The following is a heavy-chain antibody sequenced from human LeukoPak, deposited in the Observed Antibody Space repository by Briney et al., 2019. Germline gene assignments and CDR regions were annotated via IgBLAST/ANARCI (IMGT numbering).Heavy chain of an antibody. Sequence: ASVKVSCKASGYTFTSYAMNWVRQAPGQGLEWMGWINTNTGNPTYAQGFTGRFVFSLDTSVSTAYLQISSLKAEDTAVYYCAREGAMAGTLNYYYYYYMDVWGKGTTVTVSS. CDR1: GYTFTSYA. V-gene: IGHV7-4-1*02. CDR2: INTNTGNP. D-gene: IGHD6-19*01. CDR3: AREGAMAGTLNYYYYYYMDV. J-gene: IGHJ6*03.